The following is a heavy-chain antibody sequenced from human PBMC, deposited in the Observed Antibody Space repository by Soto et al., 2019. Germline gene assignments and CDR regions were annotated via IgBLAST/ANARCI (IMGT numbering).Heavy chain of an antibody. D-gene: IGHD3-10*01. CDR2: IYYSGNT. J-gene: IGHJ5*02. Sequence: QVQLQESGPGLVKPSDTLSLTCAVSGYSISNTNWWGWIRQPPGKGLEWIGYIYYSGNTYYNPSPKGRVTMSVDTSKNQFSLKLSSVTAVDTAVYYCARLGDSSGNHAYWFDPWGQGTLVTVSS. V-gene: IGHV4-28*01. CDR1: GYSISNTNW. CDR3: ARLGDSSGNHAYWFDP.